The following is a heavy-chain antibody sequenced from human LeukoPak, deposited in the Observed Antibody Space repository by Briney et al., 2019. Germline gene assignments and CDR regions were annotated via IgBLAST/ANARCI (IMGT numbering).Heavy chain of an antibody. V-gene: IGHV4-39*01. CDR2: IYYSGST. CDR3: ARNEVIGDDDVFDL. CDR1: GGSISSSSYY. J-gene: IGHJ3*01. Sequence: SETLSLTCTVSGGSISSSSYYWGWLRQPPGKVVECIGSIYYSGSTYYNPSLKSRVTISVDTSKNQFSLKLSSVTAADTALYYWARNEVIGDDDVFDLWGQGTMVTVSS. D-gene: IGHD3-10*01.